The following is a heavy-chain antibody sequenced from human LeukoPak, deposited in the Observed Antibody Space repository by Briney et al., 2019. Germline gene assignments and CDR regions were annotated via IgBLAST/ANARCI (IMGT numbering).Heavy chain of an antibody. CDR1: GFTFSSYG. CDR3: ARDDALGDNALDI. Sequence: GGSLRLSCAASGFTFSSYGMHWVRQAPGKGLEWVAVILNDGSQEKYADSVKGRFTIPRDNSKNTLFLQMNSLRAEDTAVYYCARDDALGDNALDIWGQGTMVTVSS. D-gene: IGHD3-16*01. CDR2: ILNDGSQE. V-gene: IGHV3-33*01. J-gene: IGHJ3*02.